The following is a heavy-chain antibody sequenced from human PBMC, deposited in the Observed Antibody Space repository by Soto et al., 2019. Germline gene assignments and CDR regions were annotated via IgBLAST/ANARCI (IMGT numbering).Heavy chain of an antibody. CDR2: ISGSGGST. Sequence: PAGSLRLSCAASGFTFSSYAMSWVRQPPGKGLEWVSAISGSGGSTYYADSVKGRFTISRDNSKNTLYLQMNSLRAEDTAVYYCAKSLLSSGGSLQTYYYYYGMDVWGQGTTVTVSS. CDR1: GFTFSSYA. J-gene: IGHJ6*02. V-gene: IGHV3-23*01. CDR3: AKSLLSSGGSLQTYYYYYGMDV. D-gene: IGHD2-15*01.